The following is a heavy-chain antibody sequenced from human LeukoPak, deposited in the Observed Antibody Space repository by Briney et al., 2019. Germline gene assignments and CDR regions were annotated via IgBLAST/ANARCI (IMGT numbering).Heavy chain of an antibody. CDR3: ATDRAQAYYYDSSGQRGLFDY. J-gene: IGHJ4*02. D-gene: IGHD3-22*01. CDR1: GGTFSSYA. CDR2: FDPEDGET. Sequence: ASVKVSCKASGGTFSSYAISWVRQAPGKGLEWMGGFDPEDGETIYAQKFQGRVTMTEDTSTDTAYMELSSLRSEDTAVYYCATDRAQAYYYDSSGQRGLFDYWGQGTLVTVSS. V-gene: IGHV1-24*01.